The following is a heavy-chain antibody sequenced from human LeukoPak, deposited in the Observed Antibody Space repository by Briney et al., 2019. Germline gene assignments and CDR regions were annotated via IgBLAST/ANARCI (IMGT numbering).Heavy chain of an antibody. V-gene: IGHV4-34*01. J-gene: IGHJ6*03. D-gene: IGHD3-10*01. CDR2: INHSGST. Sequence: PSETLSLTCAVYGGSFSGYYWSWIRQPPGKGLEWIGEINHSGSTNYNPSLKSRVTISVGTSKNQFSLKLSSVTAADTAVYYCARRRAGSGYYYYMDVWGKGTTVTVSS. CDR1: GGSFSGYY. CDR3: ARRRAGSGYYYYMDV.